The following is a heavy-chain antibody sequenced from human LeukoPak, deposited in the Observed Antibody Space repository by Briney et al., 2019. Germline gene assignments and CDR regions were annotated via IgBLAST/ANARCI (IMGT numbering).Heavy chain of an antibody. V-gene: IGHV3-53*01. D-gene: IGHD3-22*01. CDR2: IYSGGSP. CDR3: ARIRAYYYDSSRGAFDI. Sequence: GGSLRLSCAASGFTVSSNYMSWVRQAPGKGLEWVSVIYSGGSPYYADSVKGRFTISRDNSKNTLYLQMNSLRAEDTAVYYCARIRAYYYDSSRGAFDIWGQGTMVTVSS. CDR1: GFTVSSNY. J-gene: IGHJ3*02.